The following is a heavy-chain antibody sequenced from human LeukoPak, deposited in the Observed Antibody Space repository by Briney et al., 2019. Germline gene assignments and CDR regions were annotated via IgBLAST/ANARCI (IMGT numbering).Heavy chain of an antibody. D-gene: IGHD3-22*01. CDR3: ARGHYYDRHFDY. Sequence: PSETLSLTCAVYGGSFSGYYWSWIRQPPGKGLEWIGEINHSGSTNYNPSLKSRVTISVDTSKNQFSLKLSSVTAADTAVYYCARGHYYDRHFDYWGQGTLATVSS. CDR1: GGSFSGYY. CDR2: INHSGST. J-gene: IGHJ4*02. V-gene: IGHV4-34*01.